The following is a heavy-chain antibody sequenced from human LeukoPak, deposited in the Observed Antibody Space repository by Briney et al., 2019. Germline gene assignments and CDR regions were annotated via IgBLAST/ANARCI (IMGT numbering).Heavy chain of an antibody. CDR1: GFTFRSYA. CDR2: ISGSGGAT. J-gene: IGHJ4*02. D-gene: IGHD3/OR15-3a*01. V-gene: IGHV3-23*01. Sequence: GGSLRLSCAASGFTFRSYAMSWVRQAPGKGLEWVSGISGSGGATYYADSVKGRFTISSDNAKNTLYLQMNSLRAEDTAVYYCARGYGLDYWGQGTLVTVSS. CDR3: ARGYGLDY.